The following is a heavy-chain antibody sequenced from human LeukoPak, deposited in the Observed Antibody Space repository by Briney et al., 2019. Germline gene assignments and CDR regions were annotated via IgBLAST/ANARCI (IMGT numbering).Heavy chain of an antibody. D-gene: IGHD7-27*01. V-gene: IGHV3-30*02. CDR2: IRYDGSNK. Sequence: GGSLRLSCAASGFTFSSYGMHWVRQAPGKGLEWVAFIRYDGSNKYYADSVKGRFTISRDNSKNTLYLQMNSLRAEDTAVYYCARDASNWGYYYMDVWGKGTTVTISS. CDR3: ARDASNWGYYYMDV. J-gene: IGHJ6*03. CDR1: GFTFSSYG.